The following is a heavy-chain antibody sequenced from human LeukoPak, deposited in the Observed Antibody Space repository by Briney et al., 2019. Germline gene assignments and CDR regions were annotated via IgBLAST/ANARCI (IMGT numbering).Heavy chain of an antibody. J-gene: IGHJ4*02. Sequence: SETLSLTCTVSGGSISSYYWSGIRQPAGKGLEWIGRIYTSGSTNYNPSPKSRVTISVDTSKNQFSLKLSSVTAADTAVYYCARDPPSSSSDYWGQGTLVTVSS. CDR1: GGSISSYY. D-gene: IGHD6-13*01. CDR3: ARDPPSSSSDY. CDR2: IYTSGST. V-gene: IGHV4-4*07.